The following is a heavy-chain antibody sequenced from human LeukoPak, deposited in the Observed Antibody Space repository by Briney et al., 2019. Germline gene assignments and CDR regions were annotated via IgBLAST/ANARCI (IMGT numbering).Heavy chain of an antibody. J-gene: IGHJ4*02. D-gene: IGHD3-10*01. V-gene: IGHV3-21*01. Sequence: GSLRLSCAASGFTFSSYSMNWVRQAPGEGLEWVSSISSSSSYIYYADSVKGRFTISRDNAKNSLYLQMNSLRAEDTAVYYCARGALWFGELLPYYFDYWGQGTLVTVSS. CDR1: GFTFSSYS. CDR2: ISSSSSYI. CDR3: ARGALWFGELLPYYFDY.